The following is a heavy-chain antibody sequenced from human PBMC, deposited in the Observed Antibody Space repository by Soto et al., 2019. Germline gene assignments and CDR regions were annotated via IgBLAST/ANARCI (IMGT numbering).Heavy chain of an antibody. D-gene: IGHD6-6*01. J-gene: IGHJ6*02. V-gene: IGHV3-30-3*01. Sequence: GGSLRLSCAASGFTFSSYAMHWVRQAPGKGLEWVAVISYDGSNKYYADSVKGRFTISRDNSKNTLYLQMNSLRAEDTAVYYCAREGAEQLVPRIFYYYYGMDVWGQGTTVTVSS. CDR1: GFTFSSYA. CDR2: ISYDGSNK. CDR3: AREGAEQLVPRIFYYYYGMDV.